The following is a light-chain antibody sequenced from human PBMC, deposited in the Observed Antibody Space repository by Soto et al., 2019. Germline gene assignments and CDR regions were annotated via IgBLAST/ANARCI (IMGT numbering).Light chain of an antibody. Sequence: EVVLTQSPGTLSLSPGERATLSCWASQSVSNNYLAWYQQKPGQGPRLLIFGSSDRATGIPDRFSGSGSGTDFTLTISRLEPEDFAVYYCQQYGSPPPYTFGQGTKLEIK. J-gene: IGKJ2*01. CDR1: QSVSNNY. CDR3: QQYGSPPPYT. V-gene: IGKV3-20*01. CDR2: GSS.